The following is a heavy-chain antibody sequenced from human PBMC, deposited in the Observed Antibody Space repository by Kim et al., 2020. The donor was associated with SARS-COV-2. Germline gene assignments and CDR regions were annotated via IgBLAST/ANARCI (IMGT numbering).Heavy chain of an antibody. V-gene: IGHV1-18*04. J-gene: IGHJ6*02. CDR1: GYTFTSYG. CDR2: ISAYNGNT. CDR3: ARDWKGGWYSGGYYYYGMDV. Sequence: ASVKVSCKASGYTFTSYGISWVRQAPGQGLEWMGWISAYNGNTNYAQKLQGRVTMTTDTSTSTAYMELRSLRSDDTAVYYCARDWKGGWYSGGYYYYGMDVWGQGTTVTVSS. D-gene: IGHD6-19*01.